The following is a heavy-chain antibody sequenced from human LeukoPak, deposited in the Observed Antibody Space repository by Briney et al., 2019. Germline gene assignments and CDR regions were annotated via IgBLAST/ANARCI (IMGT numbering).Heavy chain of an antibody. V-gene: IGHV4-61*02. CDR1: GGSISSGSYY. D-gene: IGHD2-2*01. J-gene: IGHJ3*02. CDR2: IYTSGST. Sequence: SQTLSLTCTVSGGSISSGSYYWSWIRQPAGKGLEWIGRIYTSGSTNYNPSLKSRVTISVDTSKNQFSLKLSSVTAADTAVYYCAREIVVVPVAKAFDIWGQGTMVTVSS. CDR3: AREIVVVPVAKAFDI.